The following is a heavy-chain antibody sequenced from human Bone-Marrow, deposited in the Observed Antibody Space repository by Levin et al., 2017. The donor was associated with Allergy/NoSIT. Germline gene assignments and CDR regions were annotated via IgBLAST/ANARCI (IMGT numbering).Heavy chain of an antibody. CDR2: IWDDGSNE. V-gene: IGHV3-33*01. J-gene: IGHJ4*02. CDR1: GFTFSRYG. Sequence: PGESLKISCVTSGFTFSRYGMHWVRQTPGKGPEWVAIIWDDGSNEFYADSVKGRFTISRDNSKNTLYLQMNSLRGEDTAVYYCARDDSSNAVTGTAVSFWGQGSLVGVSS. D-gene: IGHD6-19*01. CDR3: ARDDSSNAVTGTAVSF.